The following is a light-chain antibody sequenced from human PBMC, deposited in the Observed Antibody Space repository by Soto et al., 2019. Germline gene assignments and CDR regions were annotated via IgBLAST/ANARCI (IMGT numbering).Light chain of an antibody. CDR1: RTDVDGYDY. CDR3: TSYTSCTPFYV. Sequence: QSVLTQPASVSGSPGQSIAISCTGVRTDVDGYDYVSWYQQHPGQAPQLIIYDVSNRPSGVSHRFSGSKSGDTASLTISGLQAEDEADYYCTSYTSCTPFYVFGTGTKVTVL. J-gene: IGLJ1*01. CDR2: DVS. V-gene: IGLV2-14*03.